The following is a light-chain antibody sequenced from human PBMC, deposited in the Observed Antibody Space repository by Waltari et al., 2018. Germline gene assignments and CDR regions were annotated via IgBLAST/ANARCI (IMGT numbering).Light chain of an antibody. CDR2: DES. Sequence: EIVLTQSPATLSLSPGEGATLSCRASQSVSSNLAWYQQKPGQAPRSLSYDESNRATGIPARFNGSGSGTDFTLTISRLEPDDFAVYYCQQRSNWPPYTFGQGTKLEIK. CDR1: QSVSSN. V-gene: IGKV3-11*01. CDR3: QQRSNWPPYT. J-gene: IGKJ2*01.